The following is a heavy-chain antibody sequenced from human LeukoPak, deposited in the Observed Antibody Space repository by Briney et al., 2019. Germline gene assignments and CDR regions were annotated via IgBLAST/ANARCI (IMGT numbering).Heavy chain of an antibody. CDR1: GGSFSGYY. Sequence: KPSETLSLTCAVYGGSFSGYYWSWIRQPPGKGLEWIGEINHSGSTNYNPSLKSRVTISVDTSKNQFSLKLSSVTAADTAVYYCARGTFSSSWYVSDFRYYYYYMDVWGKGTTVTVSS. V-gene: IGHV4-34*01. D-gene: IGHD6-13*01. CDR2: INHSGST. CDR3: ARGTFSSSWYVSDFRYYYYYMDV. J-gene: IGHJ6*03.